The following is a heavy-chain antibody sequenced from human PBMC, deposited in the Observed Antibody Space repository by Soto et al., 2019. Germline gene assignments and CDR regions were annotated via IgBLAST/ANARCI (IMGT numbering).Heavy chain of an antibody. CDR2: IRGSVNHT. Sequence: EVQLLESGGGLVQRGGSLRLSCAASGFTFSSYAMTWVRQAPGKGLEWVSVIRGSVNHTYYADSVKGRFTISRDNSKNTLYLQMNSLRAEDTAVYYCAKGSYSSNWFEYFQHWGQGSLVTVSS. CDR1: GFTFSSYA. D-gene: IGHD6-13*01. CDR3: AKGSYSSNWFEYFQH. J-gene: IGHJ1*01. V-gene: IGHV3-23*01.